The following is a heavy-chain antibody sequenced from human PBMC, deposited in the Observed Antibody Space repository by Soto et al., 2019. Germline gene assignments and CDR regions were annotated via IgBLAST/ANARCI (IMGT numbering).Heavy chain of an antibody. CDR2: ISGYNGNT. D-gene: IGHD3-22*01. V-gene: IGHV1-18*04. J-gene: IGHJ4*02. Sequence: QVPLVQSGAEVKKPGASVKVSCKASGYTFTIYGISWVRQAPGQGLEWMGWISGYNGNTDYAQNLQDRVTLPTDASTSSVYMELRSLRSDDTAVYYCARVDYYDSSGYYGYWGQGTLITVSS. CDR1: GYTFTIYG. CDR3: ARVDYYDSSGYYGY.